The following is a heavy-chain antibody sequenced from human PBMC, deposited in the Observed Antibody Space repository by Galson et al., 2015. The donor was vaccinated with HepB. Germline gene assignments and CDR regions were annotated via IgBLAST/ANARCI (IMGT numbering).Heavy chain of an antibody. Sequence: SVKVSCKASGGTFSSYAISWVRQAPGQGLEWMGGITPIFGTANYAQKFQGRVTITADESTSTAYMELSSLRSEDTAVYYCARGCDSSGCYFDYWGQGTLVTVSS. D-gene: IGHD3-22*01. CDR2: ITPIFGTA. V-gene: IGHV1-69*13. CDR1: GGTFSSYA. J-gene: IGHJ4*02. CDR3: ARGCDSSGCYFDY.